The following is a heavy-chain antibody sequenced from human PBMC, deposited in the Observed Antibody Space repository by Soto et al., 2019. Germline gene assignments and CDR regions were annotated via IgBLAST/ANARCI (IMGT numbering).Heavy chain of an antibody. Sequence: PSETLSLTCAVSGGSISSGGYSWSWIRQPPGKGLEWIGYIYHSGSTYYNPSLKSRVTISVDRSKNQFSLKLSSVTAADTAVYYCARSAYCGGDCVNFDYWGQGTLVTVSS. CDR3: ARSAYCGGDCVNFDY. CDR2: IYHSGST. CDR1: GGSISSGGYS. D-gene: IGHD2-21*02. J-gene: IGHJ4*02. V-gene: IGHV4-30-2*01.